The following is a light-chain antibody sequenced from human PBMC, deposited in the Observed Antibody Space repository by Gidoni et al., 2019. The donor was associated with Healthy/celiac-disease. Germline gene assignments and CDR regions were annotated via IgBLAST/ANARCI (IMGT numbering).Light chain of an antibody. Sequence: QSALTQPASVSASPGQSITISCTGTSSDVDGYKYVSWYQQHPGKAPKLMIYEVSNRPSGVSKRFSGSKSGNTASLTISGLQAEDEADYYCSSYTSSSTLYVFGTGTKVTVL. CDR3: SSYTSSSTLYV. V-gene: IGLV2-14*01. CDR2: EVS. CDR1: SSDVDGYKY. J-gene: IGLJ1*01.